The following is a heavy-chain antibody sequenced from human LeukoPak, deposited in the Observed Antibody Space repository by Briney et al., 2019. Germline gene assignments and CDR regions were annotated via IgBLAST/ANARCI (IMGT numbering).Heavy chain of an antibody. D-gene: IGHD3-3*01. CDR2: ISSSGSYI. V-gene: IGHV3-21*01. CDR3: AGGAGTIFGEYYYYMDV. Sequence: PGGSLRLSCAASGVTFSDSAMTWVRQVPVKGLEWVSSISSSGSYIYYADSVKGRFTISRDNAKNSLYLQMNSLRADDTAVYHCAGGAGTIFGEYYYYMDVWGKGTAVTVSS. J-gene: IGHJ6*03. CDR1: GVTFSDSA.